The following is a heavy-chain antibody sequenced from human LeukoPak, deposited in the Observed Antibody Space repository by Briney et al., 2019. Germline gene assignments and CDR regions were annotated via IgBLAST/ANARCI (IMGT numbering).Heavy chain of an antibody. D-gene: IGHD3-10*01. V-gene: IGHV5-51*01. Sequence: KXXXKGXGYXFTSXXXGXVRQLPGXXLEXMGIIYPGDSDTRYSPSFQGQVTISADKSINTAYLQWSSLKASDTAMYYCARTPGGNYYSFHYWGQGTLVTVSS. CDR2: IYPGDSDT. CDR1: GYXFTSXX. CDR3: ARTPGGNYYSFHY. J-gene: IGHJ4*02.